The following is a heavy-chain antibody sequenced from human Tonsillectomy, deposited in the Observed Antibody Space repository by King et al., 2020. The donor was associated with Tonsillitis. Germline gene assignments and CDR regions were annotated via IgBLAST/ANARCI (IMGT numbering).Heavy chain of an antibody. V-gene: IGHV3-48*01. D-gene: IGHD1-14*01. CDR2: ISSSSSTI. CDR3: ARDVGREVPACRIGIDDFDY. Sequence: QLVQSGGGLVQPGGSLRLYCAASGFTFSSYSMNWVRQAPGKGLEWVSYISSSSSTIYYADSVKGRFTITRDNAKNSLYLQMNSRRAEDTAVYYCARDVGREVPACRIGIDDFDYWGQGTLVTVSS. CDR1: GFTFSSYS. J-gene: IGHJ4*02.